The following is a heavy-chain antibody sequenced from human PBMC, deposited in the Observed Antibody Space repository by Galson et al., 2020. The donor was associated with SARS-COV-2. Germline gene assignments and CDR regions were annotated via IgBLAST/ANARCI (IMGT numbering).Heavy chain of an antibody. CDR1: GYSFTNYW. V-gene: IGHV5-10-1*01. CDR2: IDPSDSYS. D-gene: IGHD2-2*01. Sequence: HGESLKISCKASGYSFTNYWISWVRQTPGKRLEWVGRIDPSDSYSNYSPSFQGHFTISADNSISTLYLQLNSLKAADTAIFYCARRNCTRTSCSDFDFWGQGTLVTVSS. J-gene: IGHJ4*02. CDR3: ARRNCTRTSCSDFDF.